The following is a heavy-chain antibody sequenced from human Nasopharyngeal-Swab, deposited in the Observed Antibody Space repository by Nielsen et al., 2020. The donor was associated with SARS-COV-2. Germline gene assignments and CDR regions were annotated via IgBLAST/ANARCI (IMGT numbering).Heavy chain of an antibody. D-gene: IGHD3-22*01. J-gene: IGHJ3*02. Sequence: GESLKISCAASGFTFSDYAMPWVRQAPGKGLEWVSTINDNGGGTYYTDSVKGRFTISRDNSKNTLYLQMNSLRAEDTAVYYCAKRVDSTGDRGGAFDIWGLGTMVTVSS. CDR2: INDNGGGT. CDR3: AKRVDSTGDRGGAFDI. CDR1: GFTFSDYA. V-gene: IGHV3-23*01.